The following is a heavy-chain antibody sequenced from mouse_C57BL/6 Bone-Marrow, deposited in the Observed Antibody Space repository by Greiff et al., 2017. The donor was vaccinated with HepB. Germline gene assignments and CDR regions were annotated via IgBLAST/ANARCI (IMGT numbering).Heavy chain of an antibody. D-gene: IGHD1-1*01. CDR1: GYTFTSYW. Sequence: VQLQQSGAELAKPGASVKLSCKASGYTFTSYWMHWVKQRPGQGLEWIGYINPSSGYTKYNQKFKDKATLTADKSSSTAYMQLSSLSYEDSAVYYCAKYPLYYYGSSYYFDYWGQGTTLTVSS. V-gene: IGHV1-7*01. J-gene: IGHJ2*01. CDR3: AKYPLYYYGSSYYFDY. CDR2: INPSSGYT.